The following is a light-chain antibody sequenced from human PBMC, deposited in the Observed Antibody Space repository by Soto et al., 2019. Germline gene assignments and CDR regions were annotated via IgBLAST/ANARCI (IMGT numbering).Light chain of an antibody. J-gene: IGKJ5*01. CDR1: QSVRSN. V-gene: IGKV3-11*01. CDR3: QQRSNWPRLT. CDR2: DAS. Sequence: EIVMTQSPATVSVSPGERTTLSCGASQSVRSNLAWYQQRPGQAPRLLIYDASTRAAGIPARFSGSGSGTDFTLTISSLEPEDFAVYYCQQRSNWPRLTFGGGTRLEIK.